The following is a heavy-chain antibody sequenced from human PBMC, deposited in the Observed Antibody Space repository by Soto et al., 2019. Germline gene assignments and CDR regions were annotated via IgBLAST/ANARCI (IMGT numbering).Heavy chain of an antibody. CDR3: ARSSGFYYVDY. V-gene: IGHV1-3*01. D-gene: IGHD3-22*01. Sequence: QVQLVQSGAEVKKPGASVKVSCKASGYTFTSYAMHWGRQAPGQRLEWMGWINAGNGHTKYSQKFQGRVTITRDTAASTAYFELTSLRSEATAVYYCARSSGFYYVDYWGQGTVVTVSS. CDR2: INAGNGHT. J-gene: IGHJ4*02. CDR1: GYTFTSYA.